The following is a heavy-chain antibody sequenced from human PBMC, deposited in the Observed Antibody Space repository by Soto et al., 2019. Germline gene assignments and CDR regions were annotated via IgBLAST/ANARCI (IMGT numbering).Heavy chain of an antibody. J-gene: IGHJ6*02. CDR3: ARDGPWQQLSDYYYGMDV. CDR1: GFTFSSYA. Sequence: GGSLRLSCAASGFTFSSYAMHWVRQAPGKGLEWVAVISYDGSNKYYADSVKGRFTISRDNSKNTLYLQMNSLRAEETAVYYCARDGPWQQLSDYYYGMDVWGQGTTITVSS. D-gene: IGHD6-13*01. CDR2: ISYDGSNK. V-gene: IGHV3-30-3*01.